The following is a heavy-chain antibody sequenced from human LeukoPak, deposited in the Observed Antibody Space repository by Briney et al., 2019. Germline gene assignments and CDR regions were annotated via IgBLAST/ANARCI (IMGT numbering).Heavy chain of an antibody. CDR1: GGSVSNKY. J-gene: IGHJ4*02. CDR2: FSDAGTT. V-gene: IGHV4-59*08. CDR3: ATHDSSGYYPYYFAF. D-gene: IGHD3-22*01. Sequence: SETLSLTCRVSGGSVSNKYWSWIRQPPGKGLEWIGYFSDAGTTNYNPALKSRVAISLDTSKNHLSLMLTSVTAADTAVYYCATHDSSGYYPYYFAFWGQGTLVTVSS.